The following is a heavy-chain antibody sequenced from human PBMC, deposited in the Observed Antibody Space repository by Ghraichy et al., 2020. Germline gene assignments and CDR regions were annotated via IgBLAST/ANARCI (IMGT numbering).Heavy chain of an antibody. J-gene: IGHJ2*01. CDR1: GGAISSYF. Sequence: SETLSLTCTVSGGAISSYFWSWIRQPPGKGLEWLGYIHYSGTTNYNPSLKGRVTISVDTSKNQFSLNLYSVTAADTAIYYCARTPIIQSSFYRYFDLWGRGTLVTVAS. CDR3: ARTPIIQSSFYRYFDL. V-gene: IGHV4-59*01. CDR2: IHYSGTT. D-gene: IGHD6-13*01.